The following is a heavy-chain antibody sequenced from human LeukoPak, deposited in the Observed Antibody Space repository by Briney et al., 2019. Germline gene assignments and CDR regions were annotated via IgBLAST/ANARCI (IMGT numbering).Heavy chain of an antibody. J-gene: IGHJ3*02. Sequence: SETLSLTCTVSGGSISYYYWTWIRQPPGKGLEWIGYIYYSGNTNYNPSLESRVTISVDTSKNQFSLKLSSVTAADTAVYYCARVREMATIRTFDIWGQGTMVTVSS. CDR3: ARVREMATIRTFDI. D-gene: IGHD5-24*01. CDR1: GGSISYYY. V-gene: IGHV4-59*01. CDR2: IYYSGNT.